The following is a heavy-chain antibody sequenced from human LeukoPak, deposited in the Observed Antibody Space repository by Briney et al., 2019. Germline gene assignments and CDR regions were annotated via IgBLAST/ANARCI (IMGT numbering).Heavy chain of an antibody. D-gene: IGHD3-22*01. CDR2: IKSKTDGGTT. CDR1: GFTFSNAW. V-gene: IGHV3-15*01. J-gene: IGHJ4*02. CDR3: AKGTMEGGQYYYDSS. Sequence: GGSLRLSCAASGFTFSNAWMSWVRQAPGKGLEWVGRIKSKTDGGTTDYAAPVKGRFTISRDNSKSTLYLQMNSLRAEDTAVYFCAKGTMEGGQYYYDSSGGQGTLVTVSS.